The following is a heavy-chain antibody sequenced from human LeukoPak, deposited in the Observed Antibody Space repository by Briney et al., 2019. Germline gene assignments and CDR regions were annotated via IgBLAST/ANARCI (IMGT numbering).Heavy chain of an antibody. J-gene: IGHJ4*02. V-gene: IGHV4-59*11. CDR3: AREANYYGSGSYFEGTFDY. CDR1: GVSISTHY. CDR2: IYHNGIT. D-gene: IGHD3-10*01. Sequence: NTSETLSLTCNVSGVSISTHYWSWIRQSPGKGLEWIGYIYHNGITNYNPSLKSRVTISIDTSKNEFSLKLTSVTAADTAVYYCAREANYYGSGSYFEGTFDYWGQGSLVTVSS.